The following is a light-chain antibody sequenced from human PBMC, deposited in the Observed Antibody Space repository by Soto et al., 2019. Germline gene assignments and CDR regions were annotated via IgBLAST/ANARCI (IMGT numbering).Light chain of an antibody. CDR1: SSDVGGYNY. J-gene: IGLJ1*01. V-gene: IGLV2-14*01. CDR2: DVS. Sequence: HSVLTQPASVSGSPVQSITISCTGTSSDVGGYNYVSWYQQHPGKAPKLMIYDVSNRPSGVSNRFSGSKSGNTASLTISGLQAEDEADYYCSSYTSSNTYVFGTGTKVTVL. CDR3: SSYTSSNTYV.